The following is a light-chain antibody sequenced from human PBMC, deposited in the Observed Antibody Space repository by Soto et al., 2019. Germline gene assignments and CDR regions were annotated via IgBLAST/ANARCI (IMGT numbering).Light chain of an antibody. CDR2: EGT. J-gene: IGLJ1*01. V-gene: IGLV2-14*01. CDR1: TRDIGNYNY. Sequence: QSALTQPASVSGSPGQSITISCTGTTRDIGNYNYVSWYQHHPGKAPKLMIYEGTSRPSGVSDRVSGSKSGMTASLPISGLQPEDEADYFCASYRSANTLVVFGTGTKVTVL. CDR3: ASYRSANTLVV.